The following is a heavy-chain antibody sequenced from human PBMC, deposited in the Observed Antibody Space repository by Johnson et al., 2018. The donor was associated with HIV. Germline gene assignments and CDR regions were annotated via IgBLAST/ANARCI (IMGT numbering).Heavy chain of an antibody. Sequence: QVQLVESGGGVVQPGRSLRLSCVASGFTFSSYAMHWVRQAPGKGLEWVAVISYDGSNKYYADSVKGRFTISRDNGKNSLFLQMNSLRAEDTAVYYCARDLIKVSRLYAFDIWGQGTMVTVSS. CDR3: ARDLIKVSRLYAFDI. D-gene: IGHD3-10*01. CDR1: GFTFSSYA. V-gene: IGHV3-30-3*01. J-gene: IGHJ3*02. CDR2: ISYDGSNK.